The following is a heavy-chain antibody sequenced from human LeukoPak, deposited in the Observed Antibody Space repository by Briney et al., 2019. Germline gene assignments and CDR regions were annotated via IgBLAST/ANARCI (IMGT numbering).Heavy chain of an antibody. D-gene: IGHD3-22*01. J-gene: IGHJ4*02. V-gene: IGHV3-21*01. CDR1: EFSFNSYS. Sequence: GGSLRLSCAASEFSFNSYSFNWVRQAPGKGMEWVSSINKGSTHMYYADSVKGRFTVSRDDAQNSLYLQMNSLSAEDTALYYCVRLRRNSDSSGYNYYYDSWGRGTQVTVSS. CDR2: INKGSTHM. CDR3: VRLRRNSDSSGYNYYYDS.